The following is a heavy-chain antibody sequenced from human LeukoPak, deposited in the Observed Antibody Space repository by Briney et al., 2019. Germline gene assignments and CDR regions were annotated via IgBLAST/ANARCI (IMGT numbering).Heavy chain of an antibody. Sequence: GGSLRLSCAASGFTFSSYEMNWVRQAPGKGLEWVAYISSSGNTIYYADSVKGRFSISRDNAKKSLYLQMNSLKTEDTAVYYCTTVSLQRYFDWLYLDYWGQGTLVTVSS. J-gene: IGHJ4*02. V-gene: IGHV3-48*03. CDR2: ISSSGNTI. D-gene: IGHD3-9*01. CDR1: GFTFSSYE. CDR3: TTVSLQRYFDWLYLDY.